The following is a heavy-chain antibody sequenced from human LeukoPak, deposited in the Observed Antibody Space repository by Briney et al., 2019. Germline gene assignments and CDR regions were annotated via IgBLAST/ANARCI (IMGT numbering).Heavy chain of an antibody. Sequence: GGSLRLSCAASGFTFSSYGMHWVRQAPGKGLEWVAVISYDGSNKYYADSVKGRFTISRDSSKNTLYLQMNSLRAEDTAVYYCAKDRRPRLVGATALDYWGQGTLVTVSS. J-gene: IGHJ4*02. V-gene: IGHV3-30*18. D-gene: IGHD1-26*01. CDR3: AKDRRPRLVGATALDY. CDR1: GFTFSSYG. CDR2: ISYDGSNK.